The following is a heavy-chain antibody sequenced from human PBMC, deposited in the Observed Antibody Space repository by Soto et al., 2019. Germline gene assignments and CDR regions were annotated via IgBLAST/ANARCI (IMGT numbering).Heavy chain of an antibody. CDR2: ISSSSSYI. D-gene: IGHD3-10*01. CDR1: GFTFSSYS. Sequence: PGGSLRLSCAASGFTFSSYSMNWVRQAPGKGLEWVSSISSSSSYIYYADSVKGRFTISRDNAKNSLYLQMNSLRAEDTAVYYCARASGSGADYYGSGSYYKNPQDYYYGMDVWGQGTTVTVSS. CDR3: ARASGSGADYYGSGSYYKNPQDYYYGMDV. V-gene: IGHV3-21*01. J-gene: IGHJ6*02.